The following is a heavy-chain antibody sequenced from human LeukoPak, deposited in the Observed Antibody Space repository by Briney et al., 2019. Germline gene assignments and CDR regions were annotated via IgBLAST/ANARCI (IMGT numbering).Heavy chain of an antibody. V-gene: IGHV3-64*01. D-gene: IGHD4-17*01. CDR1: GFTFSSYA. CDR3: ARGIKDYGDRDAFDI. CDR2: ISSNGGST. Sequence: GGSLRLSCAASGFTFSSYAMHWVRQAPGKGLEYVSAISSNGGSTYYANSVKGRFTISRDNSKNTLYLQMGSLRAEDMAVYYCARGIKDYGDRDAFDIWGQGTMVTVSS. J-gene: IGHJ3*02.